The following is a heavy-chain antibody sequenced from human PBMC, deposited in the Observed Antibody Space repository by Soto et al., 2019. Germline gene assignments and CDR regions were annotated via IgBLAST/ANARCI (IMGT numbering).Heavy chain of an antibody. CDR2: IKQDGSDR. CDR1: KFTFGDYW. V-gene: IGHV3-7*01. Sequence: PGGSLRLSXAVPKFTFGDYWMSWVRQAPGKGLEWVSNIKQDGSDRNYADSVKGRFTISRDNAGNSMYLQMNSLRAEDTAVYYCASLSYGQLRYFDNWGQGALVTVSS. CDR3: ASLSYGQLRYFDN. J-gene: IGHJ4*02. D-gene: IGHD3-16*02.